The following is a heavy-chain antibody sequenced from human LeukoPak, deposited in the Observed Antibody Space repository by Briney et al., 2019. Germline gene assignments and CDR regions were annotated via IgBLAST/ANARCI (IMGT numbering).Heavy chain of an antibody. J-gene: IGHJ6*03. CDR3: AKDHVWGSYLLYYYYMDV. D-gene: IGHD3-16*02. CDR2: ISGSGGST. CDR1: GFTFSSYG. Sequence: GGSLRLSCAASGFTFSSYGMSWVRQAPGKGLEWVSAISGSGGSTYYADSVKGRFTISRDNSKNTLYLQMNSLRAEDTAVYYCAKDHVWGSYLLYYYYMDVWGKGTTVTISS. V-gene: IGHV3-23*01.